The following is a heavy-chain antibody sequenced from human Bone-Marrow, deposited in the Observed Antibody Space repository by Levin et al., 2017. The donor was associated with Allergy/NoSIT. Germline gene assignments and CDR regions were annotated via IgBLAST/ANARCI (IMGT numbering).Heavy chain of an antibody. Sequence: GESLKISCQASGYSFTSYWFGWVRQRPGKGLEWMGLIFPGDSDTRVSPSFQGQIIMSVDKSISTAYLQWTSLKASDSAMYYCARRDSAGSNSFDYWGQGTLVIVSS. V-gene: IGHV5-51*01. CDR1: GYSFTSYW. CDR3: ARRDSAGSNSFDY. D-gene: IGHD2-2*01. CDR2: IFPGDSDT. J-gene: IGHJ4*02.